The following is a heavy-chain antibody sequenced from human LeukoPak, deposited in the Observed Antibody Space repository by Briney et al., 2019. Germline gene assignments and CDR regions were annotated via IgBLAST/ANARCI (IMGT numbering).Heavy chain of an antibody. CDR3: AREEGTEWEREGDYYYYGMDV. V-gene: IGHV4-39*07. J-gene: IGHJ6*02. CDR2: IYYSGST. D-gene: IGHD1-26*01. CDR1: GGSISSSSYY. Sequence: PSETLSLTCTVSGGSISSSSYYWGWIRQPPGKGLEWIGSIYYSGSTYYNPSLKSRVTISVDTSKNQFSLKLSSVTAADTAVYYCAREEGTEWEREGDYYYYGMDVWGQGTTVTVSS.